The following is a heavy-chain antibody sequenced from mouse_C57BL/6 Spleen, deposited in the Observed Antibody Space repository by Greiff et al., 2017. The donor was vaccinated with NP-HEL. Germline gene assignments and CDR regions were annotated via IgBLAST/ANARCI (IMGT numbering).Heavy chain of an antibody. J-gene: IGHJ3*01. CDR3: ANYDYD. D-gene: IGHD2-4*01. CDR2: IYPGDGDT. CDR1: GYAFSSSW. Sequence: VQLQESGPELVKPGASVKISCKASGYAFSSSWMNWVKQRPGKGLEWIGRIYPGDGDTNYNGKFKGKATLTADKSSSTAYMQLSSLTSEDSAVYFCANYDYDWGQGTLVTVSA. V-gene: IGHV1-82*01.